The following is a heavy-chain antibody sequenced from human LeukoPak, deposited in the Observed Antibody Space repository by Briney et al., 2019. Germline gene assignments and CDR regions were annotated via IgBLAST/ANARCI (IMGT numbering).Heavy chain of an antibody. CDR1: GFTFSNYA. D-gene: IGHD3-3*01. J-gene: IGHJ4*02. CDR3: AKDRDFWSGSN. CDR2: ISGSGGST. Sequence: PGGSLRLSCAASGFTFSNYAMSCVRQAPGKGLEWVSAISGSGGSTYYADSVKGRFTISRDNSKNTLYLQMNSLRAEDTAVYYCAKDRDFWSGSNWGQGTLVTVSS. V-gene: IGHV3-23*01.